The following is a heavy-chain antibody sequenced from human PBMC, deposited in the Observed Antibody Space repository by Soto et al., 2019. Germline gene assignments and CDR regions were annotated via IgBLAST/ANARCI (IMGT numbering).Heavy chain of an antibody. CDR3: ARSAYSSGWAIYYYYGMDV. D-gene: IGHD6-19*01. Sequence: PSQTLLLTCAISGDSLSSNSAAWNWIRQSPSRGLEWLGRTYYRSKWYNDYAVSVKSRITINPDTSKNQFSLQLNSVTPEDTAVYYCARSAYSSGWAIYYYYGMDVWGQRTTVTVSS. V-gene: IGHV6-1*01. J-gene: IGHJ6*02. CDR2: TYYRSKWYN. CDR1: GDSLSSNSAA.